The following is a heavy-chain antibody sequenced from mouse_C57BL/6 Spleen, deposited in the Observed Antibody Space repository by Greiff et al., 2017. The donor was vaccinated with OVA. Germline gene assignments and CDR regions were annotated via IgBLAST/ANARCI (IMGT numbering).Heavy chain of an antibody. D-gene: IGHD2-1*01. V-gene: IGHV1-80*01. J-gene: IGHJ3*01. Sequence: QVQLQQSGAELVKPGASVKISCKASGYAFSSYWMNWVKQRPGKGLEWIGPIYPGDGDTNYNGKFKGQATLTADKSSSTAYMQLSSLTSEDSAVDCCARRIYYGNYVGFAYWGQGTLVTVSA. CDR3: ARRIYYGNYVGFAY. CDR2: IYPGDGDT. CDR1: GYAFSSYW.